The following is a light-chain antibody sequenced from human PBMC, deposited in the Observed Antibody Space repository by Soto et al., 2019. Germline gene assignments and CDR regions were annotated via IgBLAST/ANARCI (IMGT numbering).Light chain of an antibody. CDR2: HAS. CDR3: QQANSFPLT. V-gene: IGKV1-5*01. CDR1: QSISNW. J-gene: IGKJ3*01. Sequence: IQMTKTPSIQPSSERARETLTCLASQSISNWLAWYQQKPGTAPKVLIYHASNLQSGVPSRFSGSGSGTEFTLTISSLQPEDFATYYCQQANSFPLTFGPGTKVDIK.